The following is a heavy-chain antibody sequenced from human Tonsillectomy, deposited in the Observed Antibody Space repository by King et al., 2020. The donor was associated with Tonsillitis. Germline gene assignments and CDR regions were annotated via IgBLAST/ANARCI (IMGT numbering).Heavy chain of an antibody. J-gene: IGHJ5*02. Sequence: VQLQESGPGLVKPSETLSLTCTVSGYSINSGYYWGWIRQPPGKGLEWIGTIHHSVSTYYNPSLKSRVTISVDTSKNQFSLKLSSVTAADTAVYYCARDRGGYCSGGSCWEYNWFDPWGQGTLVTVSS. CDR2: IHHSVST. D-gene: IGHD2-15*01. CDR1: GYSINSGYY. V-gene: IGHV4-38-2*02. CDR3: ARDRGGYCSGGSCWEYNWFDP.